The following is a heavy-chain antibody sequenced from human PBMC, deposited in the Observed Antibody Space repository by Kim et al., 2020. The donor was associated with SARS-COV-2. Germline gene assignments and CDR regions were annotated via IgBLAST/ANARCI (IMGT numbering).Heavy chain of an antibody. V-gene: IGHV3-53*04. Sequence: YRGGSVYYAAYMNGRFTISRHNSKNKLYLKMNSRGDEDTAVYYCASKLAYWGQGTLVTVSS. CDR3: ASKLAY. J-gene: IGHJ4*02. CDR2: YRGGSV.